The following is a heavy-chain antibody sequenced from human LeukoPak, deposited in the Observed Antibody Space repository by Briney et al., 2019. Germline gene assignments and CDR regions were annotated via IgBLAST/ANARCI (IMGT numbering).Heavy chain of an antibody. Sequence: TGGSLRLSCAASGFTFSSYAMSWVRQAPGKGLEWGSDISASGGGTYYADSVKGRFTISRDNSKNTLYLRMNGLRAEDTALYYCAKEGNDYGDYVFDSWGQGTLVTVSS. V-gene: IGHV3-23*01. D-gene: IGHD4-17*01. CDR2: ISASGGGT. CDR1: GFTFSSYA. J-gene: IGHJ5*01. CDR3: AKEGNDYGDYVFDS.